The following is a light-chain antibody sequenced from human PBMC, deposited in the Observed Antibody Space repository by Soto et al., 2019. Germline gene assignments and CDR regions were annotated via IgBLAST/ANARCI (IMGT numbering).Light chain of an antibody. CDR3: QTWDTGARVV. CDR1: SGHSSYA. Sequence: QSVLTQSPSASASLGASVKLTCTLSSGHSSYAIEWPQQQPETGPRYLMKLSSDGSHSKGDGIPDRFSGSSSGAERYLTISSLQSEDEADYYCQTWDTGARVVFGGGTKLTVL. CDR2: LSSDGSH. V-gene: IGLV4-69*01. J-gene: IGLJ2*01.